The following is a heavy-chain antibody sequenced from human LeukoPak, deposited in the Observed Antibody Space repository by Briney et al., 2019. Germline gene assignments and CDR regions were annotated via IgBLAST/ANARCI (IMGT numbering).Heavy chain of an antibody. CDR2: IWYDGSNK. Sequence: GGSLRLSCAGSGFTFSNYGMHWVRQAPGKGLEWVAVIWYDGSNKYYADSVKGRFTISRDNSKNTLYLQMNSLRAEDTAVYYCARSYGSGSYYGDAFDIWGQGTMVTVSS. J-gene: IGHJ3*02. V-gene: IGHV3-33*01. CDR1: GFTFSNYG. CDR3: ARSYGSGSYYGDAFDI. D-gene: IGHD3-10*01.